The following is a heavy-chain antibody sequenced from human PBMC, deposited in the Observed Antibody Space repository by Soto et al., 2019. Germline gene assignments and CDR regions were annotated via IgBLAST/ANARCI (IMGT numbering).Heavy chain of an antibody. J-gene: IGHJ6*02. D-gene: IGHD6-19*01. CDR2: IVVGSGNT. Sequence: QMQLVQSGPEVKKPGTSVKVSCKASGFTFTSSAVQWVRQARGQRLEWIGWIVVGSGNTNYAKKFQERVTITRDMSTSTAYRELSSLRSEDTAVYYYAADSSGWPRTYSYYGMDVWGQGTTVTVSS. CDR3: AADSSGWPRTYSYYGMDV. CDR1: GFTFTSSA. V-gene: IGHV1-58*01.